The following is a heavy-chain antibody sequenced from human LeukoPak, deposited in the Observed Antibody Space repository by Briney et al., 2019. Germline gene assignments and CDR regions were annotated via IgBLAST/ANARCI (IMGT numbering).Heavy chain of an antibody. D-gene: IGHD6-19*01. V-gene: IGHV3-48*03. Sequence: GGSLRLSCAASGFTFRSYEMTWVRQAPGKGLEWVSYISGSGSTIYYTDSVKGRFTISRDNAKNSQYLQMNSLRAEDTAVYYCAGLVLDYWGQGTLVTVSS. CDR3: AGLVLDY. CDR2: ISGSGSTI. CDR1: GFTFRSYE. J-gene: IGHJ4*02.